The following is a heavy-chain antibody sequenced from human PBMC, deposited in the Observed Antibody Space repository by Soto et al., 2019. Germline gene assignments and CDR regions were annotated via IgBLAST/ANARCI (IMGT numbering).Heavy chain of an antibody. V-gene: IGHV4-31*03. Sequence: SETLSLTCTVSGGSISSGGYYWSWIRQHPGKGLEWIGYIYYSGSTYYNPSLKSRVTISVDTSKNQFSLKLSSVTAADTAVYYCARDVRLYYYGMDVWGQGTKVTVSS. J-gene: IGHJ6*02. CDR3: ARDVRLYYYGMDV. CDR2: IYYSGST. CDR1: GGSISSGGYY.